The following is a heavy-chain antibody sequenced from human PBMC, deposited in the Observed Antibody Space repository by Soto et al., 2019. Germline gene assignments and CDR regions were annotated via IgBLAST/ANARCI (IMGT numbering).Heavy chain of an antibody. CDR1: GYTSYSHS. D-gene: IGHD5-18*01. J-gene: IGHJ6*02. V-gene: IGHV1-18*01. CDR3: ARCIQGDYYYGMDV. CDR2: INADYGNT. Sequence: ASVKVSCKASGYTSYSHSISWVRQAPGQGLEWMGRINADYGNTQYAQKFRGRVTMTTDTSTTTVYMELTNLRSDDTAVYYCARCIQGDYYYGMDVWGQGTTVTV.